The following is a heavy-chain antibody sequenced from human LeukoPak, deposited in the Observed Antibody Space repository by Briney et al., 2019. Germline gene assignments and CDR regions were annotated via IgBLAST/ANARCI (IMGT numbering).Heavy chain of an antibody. CDR1: GFTFSGYS. CDR3: AKDINYGDYVLNY. CDR2: ISISSDYI. V-gene: IGHV3-21*01. D-gene: IGHD4-17*01. Sequence: GGSLRLSCAASGFTFSGYSMNWVRQAPGKGLEWVSAISISSDYIFYADSVKGRFTTSRDNAKNSLYLQMTSLRAEDTAVYYCAKDINYGDYVLNYWGQGTLVTVSS. J-gene: IGHJ4*02.